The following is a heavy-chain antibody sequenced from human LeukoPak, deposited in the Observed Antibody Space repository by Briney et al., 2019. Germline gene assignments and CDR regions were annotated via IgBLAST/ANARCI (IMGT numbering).Heavy chain of an antibody. CDR3: ARGGDTAEAPDY. D-gene: IGHD5-18*01. CDR1: GYTFTGYY. J-gene: IGHJ4*02. Sequence: ASVKVSCKASGYTFTGYYMHCVRQAPGQGLEWMVWINPNSGGTNYAQKFQGRVTMTRDTSISTAYMELSRLRSDDTAVYYCARGGDTAEAPDYWGQGTLVTVSS. V-gene: IGHV1-2*02. CDR2: INPNSGGT.